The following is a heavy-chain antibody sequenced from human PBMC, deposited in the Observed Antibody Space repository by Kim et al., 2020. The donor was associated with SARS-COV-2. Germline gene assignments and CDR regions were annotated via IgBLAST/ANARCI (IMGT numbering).Heavy chain of an antibody. J-gene: IGHJ6*02. CDR3: ARDLDYGDYVVGMDV. Sequence: DSVKGRFTISRDNAKNSLYLQMNSLRAEDTAVYYCARDLDYGDYVVGMDVWGQGTTVTVSS. V-gene: IGHV3-11*05. D-gene: IGHD4-17*01.